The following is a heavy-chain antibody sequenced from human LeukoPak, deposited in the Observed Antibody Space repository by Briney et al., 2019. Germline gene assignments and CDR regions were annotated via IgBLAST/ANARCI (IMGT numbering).Heavy chain of an antibody. CDR3: ARVGKREDIVLMVYPMGDFDY. CDR1: GFTFTSYD. D-gene: IGHD2-8*01. Sequence: PGGSLRLSCAASGFTFTSYDMHWVRQTPEKGLEWISSISRSNDAKYYADSVKGRFTISRDNAKNSLYLQMNSLRAEDTAVYYCARVGKREDIVLMVYPMGDFDYWGQGTLVTVSS. CDR2: ISRSNDAK. J-gene: IGHJ4*02. V-gene: IGHV3-48*01.